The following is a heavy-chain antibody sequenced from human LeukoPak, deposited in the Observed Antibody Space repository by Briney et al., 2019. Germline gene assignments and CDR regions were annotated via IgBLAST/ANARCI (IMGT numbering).Heavy chain of an antibody. D-gene: IGHD3-9*01. J-gene: IGHJ1*01. CDR3: AESTGILGSDFQH. CDR1: GFTFSSYW. V-gene: IGHV3-30-3*01. CDR2: ISYDGSNK. Sequence: GGSLRLSCAASGFTFSSYWMSWVRQAPGKGLEWVAVISYDGSNKYYADSVKGRFTISRDNSKDTLYLQMNSLRAEDTAVYYCAESTGILGSDFQHWGQGTLVTVSS.